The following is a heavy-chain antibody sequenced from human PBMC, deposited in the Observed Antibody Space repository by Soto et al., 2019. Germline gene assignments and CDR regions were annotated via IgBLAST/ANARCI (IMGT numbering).Heavy chain of an antibody. J-gene: IGHJ5*01. CDR1: GYTFTTIR. D-gene: IGHD6-19*01. V-gene: IGHV1-18*01. CDR2: ISPQNGDT. CDR3: AIDRSAWYDF. Sequence: QVQLVQSAAEVGKPGASVKVSCKASGYTFTTIRLSWVRQAPGQGLEWMGWISPQNGDTKYAQKFQGRVTMTGDTSTRAAYMDVRSLRPDDTAVYYWAIDRSAWYDFWGQGTLVTVSS.